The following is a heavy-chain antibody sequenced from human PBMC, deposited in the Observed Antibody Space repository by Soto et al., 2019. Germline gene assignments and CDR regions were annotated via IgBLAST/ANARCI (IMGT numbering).Heavy chain of an antibody. Sequence: GGSLRLSCAASGFAFSAYAMTWVRQAPGKGLEWVSDISDGDGGTHYADSVKGRFTISRDNAKNTLYLQMDRLRAEDAAVYYCAKGRTLFDFWGQGTLVTVSS. CDR3: AKGRTLFDF. CDR2: ISDGDGGT. V-gene: IGHV3-23*01. J-gene: IGHJ4*02. CDR1: GFAFSAYA.